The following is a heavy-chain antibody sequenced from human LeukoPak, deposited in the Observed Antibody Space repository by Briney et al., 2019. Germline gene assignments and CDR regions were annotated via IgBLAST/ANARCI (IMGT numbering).Heavy chain of an antibody. J-gene: IGHJ4*02. CDR3: ARHSSYGHFDY. CDR1: GDSTSSYY. D-gene: IGHD3-10*01. V-gene: IGHV4-59*08. CDR2: IYYSGST. Sequence: SETLSLTCTVSGDSTSSYYWSWIRQPPGKGLEWIGYIYYSGSTNYNPSLKSRVTMSVDTSKKQFSLKLTSVTAADTAVYYCARHSSYGHFDYWGRGTLVTVSS.